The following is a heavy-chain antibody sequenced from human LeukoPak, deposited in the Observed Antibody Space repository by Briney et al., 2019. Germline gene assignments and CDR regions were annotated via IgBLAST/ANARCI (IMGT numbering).Heavy chain of an antibody. J-gene: IGHJ4*02. CDR3: ARGDHYDILTGYQTPSHLSDY. Sequence: GASVKVSCKASGYTFTGYYMHWVRQDPGQGLEWMGWINPNNGGTNYAQKFQGRVTMTRDTSISTAYMELSRLRSDDTAVYYCARGDHYDILTGYQTPSHLSDYWGQGTLVTVSS. CDR1: GYTFTGYY. CDR2: INPNNGGT. V-gene: IGHV1-2*02. D-gene: IGHD3-9*01.